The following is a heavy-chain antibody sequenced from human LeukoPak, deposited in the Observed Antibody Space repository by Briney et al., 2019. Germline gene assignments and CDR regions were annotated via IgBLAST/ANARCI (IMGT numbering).Heavy chain of an antibody. V-gene: IGHV1-2*02. CDR3: ARILKGDIVVVPAAMPAWFDP. CDR2: INPNSGGT. CDR1: RYTFTGYY. Sequence: ASVKVSCKASRYTFTGYYMHWVRQAPGQGLEWMGWINPNSGGTNYAQKFQGRVTMTRDTSISTAYMELSRLRSDDTAVYYCARILKGDIVVVPAAMPAWFDPWGQGTLATVSS. D-gene: IGHD2-2*01. J-gene: IGHJ5*02.